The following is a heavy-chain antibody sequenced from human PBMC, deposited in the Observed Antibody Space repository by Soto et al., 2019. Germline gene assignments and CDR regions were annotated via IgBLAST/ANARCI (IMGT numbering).Heavy chain of an antibody. CDR1: GGSFSGYY. CDR2: FNHSGDT. V-gene: IGHV4-34*01. J-gene: IGHJ4*02. D-gene: IGHD1-26*01. Sequence: PSETLSLTCAVYGGSFSGYYWSWIRQPPGKALEWIGEFNHSGDTNYNPSLKSRVTISADTSKNQVFLNLSSVTAADTAMYYCARHHVRGRTIAGAAEFWGQGTLVTVSS. CDR3: ARHHVRGRTIAGAAEF.